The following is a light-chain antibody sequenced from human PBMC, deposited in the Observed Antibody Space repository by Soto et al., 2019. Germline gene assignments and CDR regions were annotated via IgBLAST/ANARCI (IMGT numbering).Light chain of an antibody. Sequence: QSVLTQPPSVSGAPGQRVTISCTGSSSNIGAGNDVNWYQQLPGTAPKLLIYANSNRPSGVPDLVSGSKSGTTASLAITGLQAEDEADYYCQSYDSSLSGYVFGTGTQLTVL. CDR3: QSYDSSLSGYV. V-gene: IGLV1-40*01. CDR2: ANS. CDR1: SSNIGAGND. J-gene: IGLJ1*01.